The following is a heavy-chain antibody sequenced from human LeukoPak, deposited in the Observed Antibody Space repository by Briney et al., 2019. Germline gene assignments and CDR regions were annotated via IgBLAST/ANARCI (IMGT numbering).Heavy chain of an antibody. CDR1: GFTFSSYG. Sequence: GGSLRLSCAASGFTFSSYGMHWVRQAPGKGLEWVAVISYDGGNKYYADSVKGRFTISRDNSKNTLYLQMNSLRAEDTAVYYCAKDVGCSSTSCYVDYYYYGMDVWGQGTTVTVS. D-gene: IGHD2-2*01. CDR2: ISYDGGNK. V-gene: IGHV3-30*18. CDR3: AKDVGCSSTSCYVDYYYYGMDV. J-gene: IGHJ6*02.